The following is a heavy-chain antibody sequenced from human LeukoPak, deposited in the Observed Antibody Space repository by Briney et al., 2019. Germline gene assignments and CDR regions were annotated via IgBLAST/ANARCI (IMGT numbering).Heavy chain of an antibody. CDR1: GFTVSSNY. Sequence: PGGSLGLSCAASGFTVSSNYMSWVRQAPGKGLEWVSVIYSGGSTYYADSVRGRFTISRDNSKNTLYPQMNSLRAEDTAVYYCAREYSNYASFDYWGQGTLVTVSS. J-gene: IGHJ4*02. V-gene: IGHV3-66*01. CDR3: AREYSNYASFDY. CDR2: IYSGGST. D-gene: IGHD4-11*01.